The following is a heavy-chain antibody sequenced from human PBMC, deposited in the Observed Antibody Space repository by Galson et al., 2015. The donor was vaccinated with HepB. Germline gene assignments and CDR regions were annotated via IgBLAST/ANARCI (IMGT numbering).Heavy chain of an antibody. CDR3: ARDRHSYGPYYFDY. V-gene: IGHV3-33*01. CDR1: GFTFSNYG. D-gene: IGHD5-18*01. J-gene: IGHJ4*02. CDR2: IWYDGSNK. Sequence: SLRLSCAASGFTFSNYGMHWVRQAPGKGLEWVAVIWYDGSNKYYADSVKGRFTISRDNSKNTLYLQMNSLRAEDTAVYYCARDRHSYGPYYFDYWGQGTLVTVSS.